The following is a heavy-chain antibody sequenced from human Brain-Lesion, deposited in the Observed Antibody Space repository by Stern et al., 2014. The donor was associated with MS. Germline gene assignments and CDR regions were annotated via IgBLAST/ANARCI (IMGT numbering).Heavy chain of an antibody. J-gene: IGHJ3*01. D-gene: IGHD3-3*01. Sequence: QLVQSGAEVKKPGASLKVSCTASGYTFTGYYIHWVRQAPGQGLEWMGWINPDSGGTNYGQNVKGWVTMTRDTSLNTAYMELSRLRSDDTAVYVCARGRVTNLGVVFSDAFDVWGQGTMVTVSS. CDR1: GYTFTGYY. CDR3: ARGRVTNLGVVFSDAFDV. CDR2: INPDSGGT. V-gene: IGHV1-2*04.